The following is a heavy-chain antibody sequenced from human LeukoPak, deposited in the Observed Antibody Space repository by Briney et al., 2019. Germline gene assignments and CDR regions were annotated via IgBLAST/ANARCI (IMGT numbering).Heavy chain of an antibody. D-gene: IGHD4-17*01. CDR1: GGSISSYY. V-gene: IGHV4-4*07. CDR2: IYTSGST. J-gene: IGHJ6*03. Sequence: SETLSLTCTVSGGSISSYYWSWIRQPAGKGLEWIGRIYTSGSTNYNPSLKSRVTMSVDTSKNQFSLKLSSVTAADTAVYYCARDYGDYGDPYYYYYYMDVWGKGTTVTISS. CDR3: ARDYGDYGDPYYYYYYMDV.